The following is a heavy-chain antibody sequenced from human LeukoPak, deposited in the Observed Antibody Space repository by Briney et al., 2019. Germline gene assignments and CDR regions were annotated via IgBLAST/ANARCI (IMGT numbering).Heavy chain of an antibody. CDR3: AKELIPGGRRIYYGMDV. J-gene: IGHJ6*02. CDR2: ISGSGGST. V-gene: IGHV3-23*01. D-gene: IGHD2-15*01. CDR1: GFTFSSYA. Sequence: GGSLRLSCAASGFTFSSYAMSWVRQAPGKGLEWVSAISGSGGSTYYADSVKGRFTISRDNSKNTLYLQMNSLRAEDTAVYYCAKELIPGGRRIYYGMDVWGQGTTVTVSS.